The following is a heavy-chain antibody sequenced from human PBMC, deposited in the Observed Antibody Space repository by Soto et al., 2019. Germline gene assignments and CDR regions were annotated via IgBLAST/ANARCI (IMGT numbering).Heavy chain of an antibody. CDR2: INSDGSST. CDR3: ARGPYCSSTSCYYFVY. CDR1: GFTFSSYW. D-gene: IGHD2-2*01. V-gene: IGHV3-74*01. Sequence: GGSLRLSCAASGFTFSSYWMHWVRQAPGKGLVWVSRINSDGSSTSYADSVKGRFTISRDNAKNTLYLQMNSLRAEDTAVYYCARGPYCSSTSCYYFVYWGQGTLVTVSS. J-gene: IGHJ4*02.